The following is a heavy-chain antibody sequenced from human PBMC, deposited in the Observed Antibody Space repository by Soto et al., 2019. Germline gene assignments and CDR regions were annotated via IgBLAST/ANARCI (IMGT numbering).Heavy chain of an antibody. CDR3: ARGQRFSDWFDP. J-gene: IGHJ5*02. D-gene: IGHD3-3*01. CDR1: GYSISSGYY. CDR2: VYSSGGT. Sequence: SETLSLTCAVSGYSISSGYYWTWIRQPAGKGLEWIGRVYSSGGTHYNPSLKSRVTISLDTSKNQFSLRLLSVTDADTAVYYCARGQRFSDWFDPWGQGTLVTVSS. V-gene: IGHV4-38-2*01.